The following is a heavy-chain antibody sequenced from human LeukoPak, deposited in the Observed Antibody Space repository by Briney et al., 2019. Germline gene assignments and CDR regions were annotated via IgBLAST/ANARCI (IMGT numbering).Heavy chain of an antibody. CDR3: ARSRGSYFIGAFDI. V-gene: IGHV3-11*01. Sequence: GGSLRLSCAVSGFTFTDTYMTWIRQAPGKGLESLSYISPSGTDISYADSVKGRFTISRDNAKNSLYLQMNSLRAEDTAVYYCARSRGSYFIGAFDIWGQGTMVTVSS. CDR2: ISPSGTDI. CDR1: GFTFTDTY. D-gene: IGHD1-26*01. J-gene: IGHJ3*02.